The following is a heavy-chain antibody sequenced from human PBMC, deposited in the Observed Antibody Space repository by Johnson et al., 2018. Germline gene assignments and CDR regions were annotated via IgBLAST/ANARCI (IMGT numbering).Heavy chain of an antibody. Sequence: VQLQESGGGLVQPGTSLRLSCVASGFIFDDYAMHWVRQAPGKGLEWVSGVIWNSGNIDYADSVKGRFTVSRDNAKNSLYLQMNILRAEDTALYYCAKDRESGTTGFDAFDVWGQGTMVTVSS. J-gene: IGHJ3*01. CDR2: VIWNSGNI. D-gene: IGHD1-1*01. CDR3: AKDRESGTTGFDAFDV. V-gene: IGHV3-9*01. CDR1: GFIFDDYA.